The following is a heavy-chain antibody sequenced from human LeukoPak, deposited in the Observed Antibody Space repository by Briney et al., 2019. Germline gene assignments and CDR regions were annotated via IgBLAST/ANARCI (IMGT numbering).Heavy chain of an antibody. CDR1: GYTFTGYY. J-gene: IGHJ6*02. Sequence: SVKVSCKASGYTFTGYYMHWVRQAPGQGLEWMGGIIPIFGTANYAQKFQGRVTITADESTSTAYMELSSLRSEDTAVYYCARDPGIAVAGKGYYYYGMDVWGQGTTVTVSS. V-gene: IGHV1-69*13. D-gene: IGHD6-19*01. CDR2: IIPIFGTA. CDR3: ARDPGIAVAGKGYYYYGMDV.